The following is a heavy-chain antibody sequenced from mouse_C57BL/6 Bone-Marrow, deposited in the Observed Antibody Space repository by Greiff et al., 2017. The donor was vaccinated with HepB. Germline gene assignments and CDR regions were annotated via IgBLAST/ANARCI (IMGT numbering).Heavy chain of an antibody. CDR3: ARPHYYGSSPFAY. J-gene: IGHJ3*01. V-gene: IGHV5-17*01. Sequence: DVMLVESGGGLVKPGGSLKLSCAASGFTFSDYGMHWVRQAPEKGLEWVAYISSGSSTIYYADTVKGRFTISRDNAKNTLFLQMTSLRSEDTAMYYCARPHYYGSSPFAYWGQGTLVTVSA. CDR1: GFTFSDYG. CDR2: ISSGSSTI. D-gene: IGHD1-1*01.